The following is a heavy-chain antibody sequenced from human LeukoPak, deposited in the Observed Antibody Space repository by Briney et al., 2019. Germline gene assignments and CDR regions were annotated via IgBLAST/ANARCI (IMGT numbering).Heavy chain of an antibody. J-gene: IGHJ4*02. CDR1: GFTFSSYA. Sequence: QSGGSLRLSCAASGFTFSSYAMSWVRQAPGKGLEWVAAIRGNGGTAFYADSVKGRFTVSRDNSKNTLYLQMNSLRAEDTAVYYCARDQYWDCFRGADYWGQGTLVTVSS. CDR3: ARDQYWDCFRGADY. D-gene: IGHD2-21*02. V-gene: IGHV3-23*01. CDR2: IRGNGGTA.